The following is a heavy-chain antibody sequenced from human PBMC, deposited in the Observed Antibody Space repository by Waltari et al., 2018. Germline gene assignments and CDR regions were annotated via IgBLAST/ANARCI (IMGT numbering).Heavy chain of an antibody. V-gene: IGHV3-33*06. Sequence: GFTFSSYGMHWVRQAPGKGLEWVAVIWYDGSNKYYADSVKGRFTISRDNSKNTLYLQMNSLRAEDTAVYYCAKDGSSGWYNRGGGYYMDVWGKGTTVTVSS. CDR1: GFTFSSYG. CDR2: IWYDGSNK. CDR3: AKDGSSGWYNRGGGYYMDV. J-gene: IGHJ6*03. D-gene: IGHD6-19*01.